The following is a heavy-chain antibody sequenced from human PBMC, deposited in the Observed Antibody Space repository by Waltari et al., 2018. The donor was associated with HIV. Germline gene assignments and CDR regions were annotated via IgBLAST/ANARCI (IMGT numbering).Heavy chain of an antibody. Sequence: LLLQSGGGCISSGGSLRLSSVPYGFSFSSYRFHWLCQPPGKALEWVSYMGTTPTARYYEDSVRDRFTVYTDKTKQSVYLQISNLQGGDSAVYYCARGLSYFDGKPLPWYLDLWGRGSRVTVAS. CDR1: GFSFSSYR. D-gene: IGHD3-9*01. V-gene: IGHV3-11*04. CDR2: MGTTPTAR. CDR3: ARGLSYFDGKPLPWYLDL. J-gene: IGHJ2*01.